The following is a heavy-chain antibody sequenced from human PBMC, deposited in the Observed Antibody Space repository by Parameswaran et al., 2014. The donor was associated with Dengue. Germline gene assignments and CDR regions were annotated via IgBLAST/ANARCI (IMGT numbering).Heavy chain of an antibody. J-gene: IGHJ4*02. CDR2: IYPGDSDT. D-gene: IGHD6-19*01. Sequence: VRQMPGKGLEWMGIIYPGDSDTRYSPSFQGQVTISADKSISTAYLQWSSLKASDTAMYYCARRDSSGWYYFDYWGQGTLVTVSS. CDR3: ARRDSSGWYYFDY. V-gene: IGHV5-51*01.